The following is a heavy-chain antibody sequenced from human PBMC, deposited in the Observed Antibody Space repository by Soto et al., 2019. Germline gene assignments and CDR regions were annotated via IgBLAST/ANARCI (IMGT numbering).Heavy chain of an antibody. CDR1: GFTFSNAW. CDR3: TTDSGYRYNWNDVELDP. Sequence: GGSLRLSCAASGFTFSNAWMNWVRQAPGKGLEWVGRIKSKTDGGTTDYAAPVKGRFTISRDDSKNTLYLQMNSLKTEDTAVYYCTTDSGYRYNWNDVELDPWGQGTLVTVSS. V-gene: IGHV3-15*07. D-gene: IGHD1-20*01. CDR2: IKSKTDGGTT. J-gene: IGHJ5*02.